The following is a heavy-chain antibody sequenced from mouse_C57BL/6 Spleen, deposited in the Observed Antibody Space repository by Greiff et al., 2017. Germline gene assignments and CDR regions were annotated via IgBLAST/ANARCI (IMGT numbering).Heavy chain of an antibody. CDR2: IDPANGNT. D-gene: IGHD1-1*01. CDR3: ARVLRASYGYFDV. J-gene: IGHJ1*03. CDR1: GFNIKTTY. V-gene: IGHV14-3*01. Sequence: EVKLMESVAELVRPGASVKLSCTASGFNIKTTYMHWVKQRPEQGLEWIGRIDPANGNTKYAPKFQGKATITADTSSNTAYLQLSSLTSEDTAIYYCARVLRASYGYFDVWGTGTTVTVSS.